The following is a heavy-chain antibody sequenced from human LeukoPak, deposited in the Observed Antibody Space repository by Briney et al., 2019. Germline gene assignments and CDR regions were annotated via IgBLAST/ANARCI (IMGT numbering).Heavy chain of an antibody. CDR1: GFTFSSYS. D-gene: IGHD4-17*01. V-gene: IGHV3-21*01. J-gene: IGHJ6*03. CDR2: ISSSSSYI. Sequence: GGSLRLSCAASGFTFSSYSMNWVRQAPGKGLEWVLSISSSSSYIYYADSVKGRFTISRDNAKNSLYLQMNSLRAEDTAVYYCARPPHGDYSYYYYMDVWGKGTTVTISS. CDR3: ARPPHGDYSYYYYMDV.